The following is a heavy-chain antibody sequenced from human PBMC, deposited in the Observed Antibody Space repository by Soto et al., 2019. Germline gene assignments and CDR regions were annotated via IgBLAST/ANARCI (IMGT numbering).Heavy chain of an antibody. J-gene: IGHJ1*01. V-gene: IGHV1-69*13. D-gene: IGHD4-17*01. CDR1: GGTFSSYA. CDR3: ARDPEYEYGDSASLPPYFQH. Sequence: SVKVSCKASGGTFSSYAISWVRQAPGQGLEWMGGIIPIFGTANYAQKFQGRVTITADESTSTAYMELSSLRSEDTAVYYCARDPEYEYGDSASLPPYFQHWGQGTLVTVSS. CDR2: IIPIFGTA.